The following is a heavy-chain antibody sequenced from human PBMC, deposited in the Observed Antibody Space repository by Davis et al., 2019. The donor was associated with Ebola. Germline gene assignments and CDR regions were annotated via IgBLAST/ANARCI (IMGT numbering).Heavy chain of an antibody. D-gene: IGHD1-14*01. CDR2: IWDDGNNK. CDR1: GFTFANYG. J-gene: IGHJ6*03. CDR3: AKDPGGRNVGYHMDV. V-gene: IGHV3-30*02. Sequence: PGGSLRLSCVASGFTFANYGMHWVRQAPGKGLEWVAFIWDDGNNKYYADSVRGRFTISRDNSKNTFYLQMNILRDEDTAVYFCAKDPGGRNVGYHMDVWGKGTTVTVSS.